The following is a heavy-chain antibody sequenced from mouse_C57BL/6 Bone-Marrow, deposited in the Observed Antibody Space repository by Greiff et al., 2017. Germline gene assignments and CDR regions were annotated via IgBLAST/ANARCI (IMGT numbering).Heavy chain of an antibody. CDR3: ARETYYYGSSWYCDV. Sequence: VQLQQPGAELVKPGASVKLSCKASGYTFTSYWMHWVKQRPGQGLEWIGMIHPNTGSTNSNEKFKSKATLTVDKSSSTAYMQPSSLTSEDSAVYSGARETYYYGSSWYCDVWGTGTTVTVSS. J-gene: IGHJ1*03. CDR1: GYTFTSYW. CDR2: IHPNTGST. D-gene: IGHD1-1*01. V-gene: IGHV1-64*01.